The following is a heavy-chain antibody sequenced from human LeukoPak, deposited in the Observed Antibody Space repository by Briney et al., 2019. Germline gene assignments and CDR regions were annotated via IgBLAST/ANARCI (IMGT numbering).Heavy chain of an antibody. Sequence: SVKVSCKASGGTFSSYAISWVRQAPGQGLEWMGGIIPIFGTANYAQKFQGRVTITADVSTSTAYMELSSLRSEGTAVYYCARDLGAAAGFDYWGQGTLVTVSS. CDR1: GGTFSSYA. CDR3: ARDLGAAAGFDY. CDR2: IIPIFGTA. J-gene: IGHJ4*02. V-gene: IGHV1-69*01. D-gene: IGHD6-13*01.